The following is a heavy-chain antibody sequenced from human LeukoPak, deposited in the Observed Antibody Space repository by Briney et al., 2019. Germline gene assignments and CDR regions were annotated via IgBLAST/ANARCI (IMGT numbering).Heavy chain of an antibody. CDR3: ARGLNSWSGPGAFDI. V-gene: IGHV4-4*07. CDR2: IYTSGST. CDR1: GGSISSYY. Sequence: PSETLSLTCTVAGGSISSYYWSWIRQPAGKGLEWIGRIYTSGSTNYNPSLKSRVTMSVDTSKNQFSLKLSSVTAADTAVYYCARGLNSWSGPGAFDIWGQGTMVTVSS. D-gene: IGHD3-3*01. J-gene: IGHJ3*02.